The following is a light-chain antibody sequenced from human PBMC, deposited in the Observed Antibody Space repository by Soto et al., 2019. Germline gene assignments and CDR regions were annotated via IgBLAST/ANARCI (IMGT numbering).Light chain of an antibody. CDR3: QQLYTLPFT. V-gene: IGKV1-17*01. J-gene: IGKJ5*01. CDR2: AAF. Sequence: DIQMTQSPSSLSASVGDRVTITCRASQDIRNDLDWYQQKPNKAPKRLIYAAFSLQSGVPSRFSGSGSGTEFTLTISGLLPEDFAAYHCQQLYTLPFTFGQGTRLEIK. CDR1: QDIRND.